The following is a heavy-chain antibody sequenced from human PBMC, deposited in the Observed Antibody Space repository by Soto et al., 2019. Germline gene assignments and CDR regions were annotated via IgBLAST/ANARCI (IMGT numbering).Heavy chain of an antibody. V-gene: IGHV3-48*02. CDR2: MSSSRSTI. J-gene: IGHJ5*02. CDR1: GFTFSSYS. CDR3: ARTLGHSSGWYELNWFDP. Sequence: EVQLVESGGGLVQPGGSLRLSCAASGFTFSSYSMNWVRQAPGKGLEWVSYMSSSRSTIYYEDSVKGRFTISRDNAKNSLYMQMNSLRDEDTAVYYCARTLGHSSGWYELNWFDPWGQGTLVTVSS. D-gene: IGHD6-19*01.